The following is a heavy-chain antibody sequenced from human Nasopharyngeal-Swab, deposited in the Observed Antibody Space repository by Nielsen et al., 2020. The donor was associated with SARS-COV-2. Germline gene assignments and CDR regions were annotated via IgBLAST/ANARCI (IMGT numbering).Heavy chain of an antibody. Sequence: GGSLRLSCAASGFTFSSYAMSWVRQAPGKGLEWVSAISGSGGSTYYADSVKGRFTISRDNSKNTLYLQMNSLRPEDTAVYYCARENQGTGGSDYWGQGTLVTVSS. D-gene: IGHD1-14*01. J-gene: IGHJ4*02. CDR3: ARENQGTGGSDY. CDR2: ISGSGGST. CDR1: GFTFSSYA. V-gene: IGHV3-23*01.